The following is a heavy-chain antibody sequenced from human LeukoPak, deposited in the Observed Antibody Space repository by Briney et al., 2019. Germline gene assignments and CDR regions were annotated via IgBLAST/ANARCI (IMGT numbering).Heavy chain of an antibody. Sequence: ASVKVSCKASGCTFTSYGISWVRQAPGQGLEWMGWISAYNGNTNYAQKLQGRVTMTTDTSTSTAYMELRSLRSDDTAVYYCARDAKYSGYDPNWFDPWGQGTLVTVSS. V-gene: IGHV1-18*04. CDR2: ISAYNGNT. J-gene: IGHJ5*02. CDR1: GCTFTSYG. CDR3: ARDAKYSGYDPNWFDP. D-gene: IGHD5-12*01.